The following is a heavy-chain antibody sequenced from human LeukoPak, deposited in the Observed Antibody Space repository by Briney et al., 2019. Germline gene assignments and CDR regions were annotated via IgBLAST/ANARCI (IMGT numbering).Heavy chain of an antibody. V-gene: IGHV7-4-1*02. CDR3: ARGRGASSGSGSHGTTSSYYMDV. D-gene: IGHD3-10*01. Sequence: ASVKVSCKASGYTFTSYAMNWVRQAPGRGLEWMGWINTNTGNPTYAQGFTGRFVFSLDTSVSTAHLQISSLKAEDTAVYFCARGRGASSGSGSHGTTSSYYMDVWGKGTTVTVSS. CDR1: GYTFTSYA. CDR2: INTNTGNP. J-gene: IGHJ6*03.